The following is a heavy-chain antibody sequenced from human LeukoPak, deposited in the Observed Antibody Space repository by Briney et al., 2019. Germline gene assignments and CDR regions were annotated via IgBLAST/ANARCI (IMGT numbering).Heavy chain of an antibody. D-gene: IGHD6-6*01. J-gene: IGHJ4*02. CDR1: GGTFSSYA. CDR2: IIPIFGTA. V-gene: IGHV1-69*13. Sequence: GASVKVSCKASGGTFSSYAISWVRQAPGQGLEWMGGIIPIFGTANYAQKFQGRVTITADESTSTAYMELSSLRSEDTAVYYYARGPPSSSYEGYYFDYWGQGTLVTVSS. CDR3: ARGPPSSSYEGYYFDY.